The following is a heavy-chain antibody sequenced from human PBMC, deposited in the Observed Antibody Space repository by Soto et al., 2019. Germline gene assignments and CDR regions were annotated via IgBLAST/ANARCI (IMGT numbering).Heavy chain of an antibody. CDR1: GFTFSSYS. D-gene: IGHD6-13*01. J-gene: IGHJ6*02. V-gene: IGHV3-21*01. CDR3: AREAAAFGGLGMDV. CDR2: ISSSSSYI. Sequence: EVQLVESGGGLVKPGGSLRLSCAASGFTFSSYSMNWVRQAPGKGLEWVSSISSSSSYIYYADSVKGRFTISRDNAKNSLYLQMNSLRAEVTAVYYCAREAAAFGGLGMDVWGQGTTVTVSS.